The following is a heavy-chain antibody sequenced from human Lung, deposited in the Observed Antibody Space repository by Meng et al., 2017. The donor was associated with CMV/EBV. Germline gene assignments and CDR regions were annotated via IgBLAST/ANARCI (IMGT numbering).Heavy chain of an antibody. V-gene: IGHV3-23*01. Sequence: GESLKISCAATGFTFSTYVMTWVRQAPGKGLEWVSSISGSSRGTYFADSVKGRFTTSRDNSKKMLYVQMNSLRVDDTAIYYCARGRVSAAYDAFDIWGQGTMVTGSS. CDR2: ISGSSRGT. CDR3: ARGRVSAAYDAFDI. J-gene: IGHJ3*02. D-gene: IGHD2-2*01. CDR1: GFTFSTYV.